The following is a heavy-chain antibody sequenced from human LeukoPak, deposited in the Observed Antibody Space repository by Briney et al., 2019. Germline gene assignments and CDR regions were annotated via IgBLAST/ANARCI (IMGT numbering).Heavy chain of an antibody. Sequence: GASVKVSCKASGYTFTSYGISWVRQAPGQGLEWMGWISAYNGNTNYAQKLQGRVTMTTDTSTSTAYMELRSLRSDDTAVYYCARAVWKWLVPVSFDYWGQGTLVTVSS. CDR1: GYTFTSYG. V-gene: IGHV1-18*01. D-gene: IGHD6-19*01. CDR2: ISAYNGNT. J-gene: IGHJ4*02. CDR3: ARAVWKWLVPVSFDY.